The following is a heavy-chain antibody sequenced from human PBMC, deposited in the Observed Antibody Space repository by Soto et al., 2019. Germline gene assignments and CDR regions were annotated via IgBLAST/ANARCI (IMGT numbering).Heavy chain of an antibody. CDR3: ARVGVGLAAPRVWPY. Sequence: ASEKVSCKASGYTFTSYGISWVRQAPGQGLEWMAWINPYNGNTKYAEKFLGRVTVTTDTSTATAYMEVRSLTSDDTAVFYCARVGVGLAAPRVWPYWGQGTPVTVSS. J-gene: IGHJ4*02. D-gene: IGHD6-13*01. CDR1: GYTFTSYG. V-gene: IGHV1-18*01. CDR2: INPYNGNT.